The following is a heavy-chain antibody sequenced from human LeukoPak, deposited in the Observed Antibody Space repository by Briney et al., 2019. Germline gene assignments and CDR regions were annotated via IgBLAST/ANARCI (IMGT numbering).Heavy chain of an antibody. CDR3: ARAPNWDDAFDI. CDR1: GGTFSSYA. V-gene: IGHV1-69*04. J-gene: IGHJ3*02. D-gene: IGHD7-27*01. Sequence: ASVKVSCKASGGTFSSYAISWVRQAPGQGLEWMGRIIPILGIANYAQKFQGRVTITADKSTSTAYMELSSLRSEDTAVYYCARAPNWDDAFDIWGQGTMVTVSS. CDR2: IIPILGIA.